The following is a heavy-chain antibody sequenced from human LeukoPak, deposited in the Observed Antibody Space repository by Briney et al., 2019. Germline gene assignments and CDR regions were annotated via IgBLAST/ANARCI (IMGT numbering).Heavy chain of an antibody. CDR2: ISGSGDRT. D-gene: IGHD3-10*01. CDR1: GFTFNNYA. CDR3: GKRELWHGSGEDA. J-gene: IGHJ6*02. Sequence: GGSLRLSCAASGFTFNNYAMSWFRQTPGKGLEWVSAISGSGDRTYYAESVKGRFSISRDNSKNTLYLQMHSLRAVDTAVYYCGKRELWHGSGEDAWGQGTTVTVSS. V-gene: IGHV3-23*01.